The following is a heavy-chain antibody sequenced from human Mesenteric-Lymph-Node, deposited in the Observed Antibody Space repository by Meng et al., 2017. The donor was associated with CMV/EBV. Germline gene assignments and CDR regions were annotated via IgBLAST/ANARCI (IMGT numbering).Heavy chain of an antibody. CDR1: GGSFDVYY. CDR3: ARSKWLRFSNWFYSAMDV. CDR2: INHSGST. D-gene: IGHD5-12*01. Sequence: SETLSLTCAVYGGSFDVYYWSWVRQSPGKGLEWLGEINHSGSTNYNPSLESRVTISVDMSKNQFSLEVRSVTAADTAVYYCARSKWLRFSNWFYSAMDVWGQGTTVTVSS. V-gene: IGHV4-34*01. J-gene: IGHJ6*02.